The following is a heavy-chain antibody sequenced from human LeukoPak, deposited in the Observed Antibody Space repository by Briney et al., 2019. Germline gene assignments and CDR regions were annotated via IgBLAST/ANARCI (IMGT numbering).Heavy chain of an antibody. Sequence: ASVKVSCKASGYSFTGYYMFWVRQAPGQGLEWMGWINPNSGGKVYAQKFQGRVTMTRDTSISTAYMELSRLRSDDTAVYYCAREGIVPGPGLYGAFDIWGQGTMVTVSS. CDR1: GYSFTGYY. J-gene: IGHJ3*02. D-gene: IGHD2-2*01. CDR2: INPNSGGK. V-gene: IGHV1-2*02. CDR3: AREGIVPGPGLYGAFDI.